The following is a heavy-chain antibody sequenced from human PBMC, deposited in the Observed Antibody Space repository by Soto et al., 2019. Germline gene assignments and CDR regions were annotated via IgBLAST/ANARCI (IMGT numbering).Heavy chain of an antibody. CDR3: AASCVGCGGFNYYGMDV. CDR2: IYYSGTT. CDR1: GASISSGGYY. Sequence: PSETLSLTCSVSGASISSGGYYWNWIRQHPWKGLEWIGYIYYSGTTYYNPSLKSRVTISVDTSKNQFSLKLSSVTAADTAVYYCAASCVGCGGFNYYGMDVWGQGTTVTVSS. D-gene: IGHD2-21*01. J-gene: IGHJ6*02. V-gene: IGHV4-31*03.